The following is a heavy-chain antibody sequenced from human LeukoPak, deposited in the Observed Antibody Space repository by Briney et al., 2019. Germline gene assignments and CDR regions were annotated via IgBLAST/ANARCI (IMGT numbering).Heavy chain of an antibody. CDR1: GYSFTSYW. CDR2: IYPGDSDT. D-gene: IGHD6-6*01. Sequence: GESLKISCKGSGYSFTSYWIGWVRQTPGKGLEWMGIIYPGDSDTRYSPSFQGQVTISADKSISTAYLQWSSLKASDTAMYYCARASGGYSSSSEEFDYWGQGTLVTVSS. V-gene: IGHV5-51*01. J-gene: IGHJ4*02. CDR3: ARASGGYSSSSEEFDY.